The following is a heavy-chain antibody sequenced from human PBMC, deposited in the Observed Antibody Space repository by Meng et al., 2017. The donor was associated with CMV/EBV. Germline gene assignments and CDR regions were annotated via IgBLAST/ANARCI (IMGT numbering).Heavy chain of an antibody. Sequence: AHRQESGLRPLQPSATLSLTCTAAGGSISCYIWSWIRQPAGKGLEWIGRIYTSGSTNYNPSLKSRVTMSVDTSKNQFSLKLSSVTAADTAVYYCARGPEVDYGDYVGLDYWGQGTLVTVSS. CDR1: GGSISCYI. J-gene: IGHJ4*02. V-gene: IGHV4-4*07. CDR2: IYTSGST. D-gene: IGHD4-17*01. CDR3: ARGPEVDYGDYVGLDY.